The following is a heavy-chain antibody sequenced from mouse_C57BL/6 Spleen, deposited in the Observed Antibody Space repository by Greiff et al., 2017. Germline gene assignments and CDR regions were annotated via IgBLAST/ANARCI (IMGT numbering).Heavy chain of an antibody. CDR3: ARVHYDYDGGFDY. CDR1: GYSITSGYY. J-gene: IGHJ2*01. D-gene: IGHD2-4*01. Sequence: EVQLVESGPGLVKPSQSLSLTCSVTGYSITSGYYWNWIRQFPGNKLEWMGYISYDGSNNYNPSLKNRISITRDTSKNQFFLKWNSGTTEDTATYYCARVHYDYDGGFDYWGQGTTLTVSS. V-gene: IGHV3-6*01. CDR2: ISYDGSN.